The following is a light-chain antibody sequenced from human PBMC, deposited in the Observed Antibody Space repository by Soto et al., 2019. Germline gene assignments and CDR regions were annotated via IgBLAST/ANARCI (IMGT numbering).Light chain of an antibody. CDR1: SSDVGGYKF. Sequence: QSALTQPASVSASPGQSITISCTGTSSDVGGYKFVSWYQHHPGKAPKLMIYEVNNRPSGVSNRFSGSKSDNTASLTISGLQPEDEADYYCLSYTSANTRVFGGGTQLTVL. J-gene: IGLJ3*02. V-gene: IGLV2-14*01. CDR3: LSYTSANTRV. CDR2: EVN.